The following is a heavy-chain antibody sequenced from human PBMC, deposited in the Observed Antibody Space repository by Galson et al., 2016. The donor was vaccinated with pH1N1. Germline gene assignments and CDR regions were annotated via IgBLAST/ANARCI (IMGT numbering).Heavy chain of an antibody. CDR3: ARGLDGDYVGYFDL. CDR2: IFYIGNT. D-gene: IGHD4-17*01. Sequence: TLSLTCTVSADSIRSSFYFWAWIRQPPGQGLEWIGSIFYIGNTYYNPSLRSRVTISADMSKNQLSLKLTAATAADTALYYCARGLDGDYVGYFDLWGRGTLVTVSS. V-gene: IGHV4-39*07. CDR1: ADSIRSSFYF. J-gene: IGHJ2*01.